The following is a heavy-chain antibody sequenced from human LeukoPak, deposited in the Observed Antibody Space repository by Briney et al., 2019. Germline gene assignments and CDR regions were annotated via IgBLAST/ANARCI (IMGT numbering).Heavy chain of an antibody. Sequence: GGSLRLSCAASGFTVSYNYMSWVRQTPGKGLEWVSSIYRGGDTYCTDSVRGRFTISRDNSDNTLYLQMNSLRAEDTALYYCAKGNYGSGSLYIGDAFDIWGQGTMVTVSS. CDR3: AKGNYGSGSLYIGDAFDI. V-gene: IGHV3-53*01. CDR1: GFTVSYNY. CDR2: IYRGGDT. J-gene: IGHJ3*02. D-gene: IGHD3-10*01.